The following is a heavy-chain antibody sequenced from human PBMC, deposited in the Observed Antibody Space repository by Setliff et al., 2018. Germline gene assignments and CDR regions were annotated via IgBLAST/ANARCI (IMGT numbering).Heavy chain of an antibody. CDR1: GFTFSAYG. CDR2: IRFDGGNK. D-gene: IGHD3-16*02. CDR3: AKDPSWVNLGELSSPDYYMDV. Sequence: GGSLRLSCAASGFTFSAYGMHWVRQAPGKGLEWVAFIRFDGGNKYYADSVKGRFTISRDNSKNTLYLQMNSLRSEDTAVYYCAKDPSWVNLGELSSPDYYMDVWGKGTPVTVSS. J-gene: IGHJ6*03. V-gene: IGHV3-30*02.